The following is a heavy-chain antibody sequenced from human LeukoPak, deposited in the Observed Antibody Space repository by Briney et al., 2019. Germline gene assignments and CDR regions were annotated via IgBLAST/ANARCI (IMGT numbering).Heavy chain of an antibody. CDR3: AREYQGLRYFDGTHDAFDI. CDR1: GYTFTSYA. J-gene: IGHJ3*02. D-gene: IGHD3-9*01. V-gene: IGHV7-4-1*02. CDR2: INTNTGNP. Sequence: ASVKVSCKASGYTFTSYAMNWVRQAPGQGLEWMGWINTNTGNPTYAQGFTGRFVFSLDTSVSTAYLQISSLKAEDTAVYYCAREYQGLRYFDGTHDAFDIWGQGTMVTVSS.